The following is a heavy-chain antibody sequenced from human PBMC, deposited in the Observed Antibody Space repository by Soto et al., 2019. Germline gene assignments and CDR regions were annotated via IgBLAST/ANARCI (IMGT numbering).Heavy chain of an antibody. CDR2: ISSSGSTI. CDR3: ARALSNLYSSSLGGMDV. V-gene: IGHV3-48*03. D-gene: IGHD6-6*01. Sequence: GGSLRLSCAASGFTFSSYEMNWVRQAPGKGLEWVSYISSSGSTIYYADPVKGRFTISRDNAKNSLYLQMNSLSAEGTAVYYCARALSNLYSSSLGGMDVWGQGTTVTVSS. J-gene: IGHJ6*02. CDR1: GFTFSSYE.